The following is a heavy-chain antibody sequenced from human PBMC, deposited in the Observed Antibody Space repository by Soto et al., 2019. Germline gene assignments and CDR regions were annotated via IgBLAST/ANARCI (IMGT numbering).Heavy chain of an antibody. Sequence: PSETLSLTCAVSGGSIISSNWWSWVRQPPGKGLEWIGEIYHSGSTNYNPSLKSRVTISVDKSKNQFSLKLSSVTAADTAVYYCARWVVAARLGTYGMDVWGQGTTVTVSS. CDR3: ARWVVAARLGTYGMDV. D-gene: IGHD6-6*01. CDR2: IYHSGST. V-gene: IGHV4-4*02. CDR1: GGSIISSNW. J-gene: IGHJ6*02.